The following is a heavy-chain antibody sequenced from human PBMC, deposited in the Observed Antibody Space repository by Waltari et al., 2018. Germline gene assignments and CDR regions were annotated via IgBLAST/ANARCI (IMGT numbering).Heavy chain of an antibody. CDR2: ISSNGGST. CDR3: ARVRGNNWNDY. Sequence: EVQLVESGGGLVQPGGSLRLSCAASGFTFSSYAMPWVSQAPGKGLEYVSAISSNGGSTYYANSVKGRFTISRDNSKNTLYLQMGSLRAEDMAVYYCARVRGNNWNDYWGQGTLVTVSS. J-gene: IGHJ4*02. CDR1: GFTFSSYA. V-gene: IGHV3-64*01. D-gene: IGHD1-20*01.